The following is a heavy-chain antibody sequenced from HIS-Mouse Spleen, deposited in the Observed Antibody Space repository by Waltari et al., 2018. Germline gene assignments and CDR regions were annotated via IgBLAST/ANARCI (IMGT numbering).Heavy chain of an antibody. J-gene: IGHJ2*01. CDR1: GGSISSSSYY. CDR2: SYYSGGN. Sequence: QLQLQESGPGLVKPSETLSLTCTVSGGSISSSSYYWGWIRQPPGKGLEGIGSSYYSGGNHSNPSLNSRVTISVDTSKNPFSLKLSSVTAADTAVYYCAREIPYSSSWYDWYFDLWGRGTLVTVSS. D-gene: IGHD6-13*01. CDR3: AREIPYSSSWYDWYFDL. V-gene: IGHV4-39*07.